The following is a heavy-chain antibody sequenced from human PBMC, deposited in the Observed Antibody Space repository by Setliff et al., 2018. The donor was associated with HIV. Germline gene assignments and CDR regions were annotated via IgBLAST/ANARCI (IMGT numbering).Heavy chain of an antibody. Sequence: PGGSLRLSCAGSGFSFSSYWMTWVRQAPGKGLEWVANINQNGGSRNYVDSGKGRFTISRDNTKNSLYLQMNSLRAEDTAMYYCVRDGYNNWDLDHWGQGTLVTVS. D-gene: IGHD5-12*01. V-gene: IGHV3-7*03. J-gene: IGHJ4*02. CDR1: GFSFSSYW. CDR3: VRDGYNNWDLDH. CDR2: INQNGGSR.